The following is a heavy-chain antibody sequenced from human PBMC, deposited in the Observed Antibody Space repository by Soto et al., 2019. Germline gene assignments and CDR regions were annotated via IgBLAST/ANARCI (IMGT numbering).Heavy chain of an antibody. J-gene: IGHJ6*02. D-gene: IGHD2-21*02. CDR3: ARDRVRQGQFYCGGDCYRTYYYGMDV. Sequence: KPGGSLRLSCAASGFTFSSYSMNWVRQAPGKGLEWVSSISSSSSYIYYADSVKGRFTISRDNAKNSLYLQMNSLRAEDTAVYYCARDRVRQGQFYCGGDCYRTYYYGMDVWGQGTTVTVSS. CDR1: GFTFSSYS. CDR2: ISSSSSYI. V-gene: IGHV3-21*01.